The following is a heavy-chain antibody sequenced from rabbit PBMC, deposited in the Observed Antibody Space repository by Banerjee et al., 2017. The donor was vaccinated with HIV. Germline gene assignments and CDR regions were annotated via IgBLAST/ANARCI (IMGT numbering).Heavy chain of an antibody. CDR1: GFSFSDGYY. V-gene: IGHV1S45*01. CDR2: IYGGISGVT. D-gene: IGHD8-1*01. CDR3: ARDTGSSFSSYGMDL. J-gene: IGHJ6*01. Sequence: QEQLVESGGGLVQPEGSLTLTCTASGFSFSDGYYMCWVRQAPGKGPEWIACIYGGISGVTFYANWAKGRFTISKASSTTVTLQMTSLTAADTATYFCARDTGSSFSSYGMDLWGPGTLVTVS.